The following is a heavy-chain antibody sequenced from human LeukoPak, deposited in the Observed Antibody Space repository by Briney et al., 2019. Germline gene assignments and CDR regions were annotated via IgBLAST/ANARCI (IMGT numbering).Heavy chain of an antibody. J-gene: IGHJ4*02. Sequence: SETLSLTCVVSGGPVSGYYWGWIRQPPGRGLEWIGYVYYSGSTNYNPSFKSRITISVDTSRNQFSLQLSSVTAADTAVYYCARIHRYCSGGACYVLGNWGQGTLVAVSS. CDR2: VYYSGST. V-gene: IGHV4-59*02. CDR1: GGPVSGYY. CDR3: ARIHRYCSGGACYVLGN. D-gene: IGHD2-15*01.